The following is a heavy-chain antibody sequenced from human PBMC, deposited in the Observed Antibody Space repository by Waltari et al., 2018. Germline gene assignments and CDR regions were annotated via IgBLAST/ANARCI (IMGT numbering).Heavy chain of an antibody. CDR1: GYPLSDLS. Sequence: QVQLVQSGAEVKKPGASVKVSCKVSGYPLSDLSIHWVRQAPGKGFEWMGGYDPEDGETVSAQIFQGRLSMTEDTSRDTAYMELRSLRSEDTAVYYCATDHHRDSGYDIWGQGTLVTVSS. D-gene: IGHD5-12*01. V-gene: IGHV1-24*01. CDR2: YDPEDGET. J-gene: IGHJ4*02. CDR3: ATDHHRDSGYDI.